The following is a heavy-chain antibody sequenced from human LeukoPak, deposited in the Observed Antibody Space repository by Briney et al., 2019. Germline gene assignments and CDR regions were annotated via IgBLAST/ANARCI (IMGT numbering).Heavy chain of an antibody. CDR3: ARDWARTGYFDY. J-gene: IGHJ4*02. Sequence: SETLSLTCTVSGYSISSGYYWGWIRQPPGKGLEWIGSIYHSGSTYYNPSLKSRVTISVDTSKNQFSLKLSSVTAADTAVYYCARDWARTGYFDYWGQGTLVTVSS. CDR1: GYSISSGYY. D-gene: IGHD7-27*01. V-gene: IGHV4-38-2*02. CDR2: IYHSGST.